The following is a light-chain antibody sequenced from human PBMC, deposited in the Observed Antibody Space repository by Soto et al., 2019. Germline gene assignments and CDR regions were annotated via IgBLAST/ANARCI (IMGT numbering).Light chain of an antibody. CDR1: SSDIGAYNF. Sequence: QSVLTQPASVSGSPRQSITISCTGTSSDIGAYNFVSWYQQHPGKAPKLMLYDVNIRPSGVSNRFSGSKSGNTASLTISGLQAEDEADYYCTSWTTSTTMIFGGGTKVTVL. CDR3: TSWTTSTTMI. V-gene: IGLV2-14*03. CDR2: DVN. J-gene: IGLJ2*01.